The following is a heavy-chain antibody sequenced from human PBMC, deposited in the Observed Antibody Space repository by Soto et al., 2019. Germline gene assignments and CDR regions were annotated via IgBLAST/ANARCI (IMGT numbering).Heavy chain of an antibody. J-gene: IGHJ4*02. V-gene: IGHV4-39*01. D-gene: IGHD6-6*01. CDR3: VRQSYGTSSNFDY. Sequence: QLQLQESGPGLVKSSETLSLSCTVSGGSIVSTSYYWGWIRQSPGKGLAWIGNVYYTGTTHYNPSLESRVTISADTSRNQFSLNVTSVTAADTAVYYCVRQSYGTSSNFDYWGQGTLVTVSS. CDR1: GGSIVSTSYY. CDR2: VYYTGTT.